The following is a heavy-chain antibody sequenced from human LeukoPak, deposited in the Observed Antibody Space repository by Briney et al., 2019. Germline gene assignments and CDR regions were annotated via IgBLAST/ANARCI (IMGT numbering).Heavy chain of an antibody. CDR3: ASVYSGYDSTGYNWFDP. CDR2: IIPIFGTA. D-gene: IGHD5-12*01. CDR1: GGTFSSYA. Sequence: SVKVSCKASGGTFSSYAISWVRQAPGQGLEWMGGIIPIFGTANYAQKFQGRVTITADKSTSTAYMELSSLRSEDTAVYYCASVYSGYDSTGYNWFDPWGQGTLVTVSS. J-gene: IGHJ5*02. V-gene: IGHV1-69*06.